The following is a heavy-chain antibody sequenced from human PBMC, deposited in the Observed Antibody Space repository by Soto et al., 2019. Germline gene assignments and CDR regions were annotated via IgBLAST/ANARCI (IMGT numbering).Heavy chain of an antibody. Sequence: ASVTVSCQASGYTFTSYYMHWLRQAPGQGLEWMGIINPSGGSTSYAQKFQGRVTMTMDTSTSTVYMELSSLRSEDTAVYYCATVEAVENGQIYGMDVWGQGTTVTVSS. V-gene: IGHV1-46*01. CDR2: INPSGGST. CDR3: ATVEAVENGQIYGMDV. J-gene: IGHJ6*02. CDR1: GYTFTSYY. D-gene: IGHD1-1*01.